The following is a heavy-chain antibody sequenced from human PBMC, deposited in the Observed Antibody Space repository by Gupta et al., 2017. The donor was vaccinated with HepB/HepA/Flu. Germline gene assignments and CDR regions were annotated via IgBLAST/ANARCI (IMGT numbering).Heavy chain of an antibody. J-gene: IGHJ4*02. CDR2: INPSGDSA. D-gene: IGHD4-23*01. CDR1: GYTLNDYY. Sequence: QVQLVQSGAEVKKPGASIRVSCKASGYTLNDYYLPLPRQAPGQGLEWMGVINPSGDSARYSRNFQGRVTMTTDTSTSTVYVDLSRLTSDDTAIYYCARGGHDYGGNSGDLFDYWGQGTLVTVSS. CDR3: ARGGHDYGGNSGDLFDY. V-gene: IGHV1-46*02.